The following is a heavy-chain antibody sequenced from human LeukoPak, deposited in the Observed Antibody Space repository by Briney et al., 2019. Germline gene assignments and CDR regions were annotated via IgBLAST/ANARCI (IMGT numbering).Heavy chain of an antibody. V-gene: IGHV4-31*03. CDR2: IYYSGNT. CDR1: GGSFSSGGYF. J-gene: IGHJ4*02. CDR3: AREGDGYNSFDY. D-gene: IGHD5-24*01. Sequence: SETLSLTCTVSGGSFSSGGYFWSWIRQHPGEGLEWIGYIYYSGNTYYNPSLKSRVSISLDTSKNHFSLKLGSVTAADTAVYYCAREGDGYNSFDYWGQGTLVTVSS.